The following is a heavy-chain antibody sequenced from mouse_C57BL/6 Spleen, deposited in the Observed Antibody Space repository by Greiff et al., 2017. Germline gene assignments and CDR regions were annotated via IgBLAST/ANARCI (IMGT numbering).Heavy chain of an antibody. V-gene: IGHV1-55*01. J-gene: IGHJ3*01. Sequence: QVQLQQPGAELVKPGASVKMSCKASGYTFTSYWIPWVKQRPGQGLEWIGDIYPGSGSTNYNEKFKSKATLTVDHSSSTAYMQLSSLTSEDAAVYDCARGASTSVTPAWFAYWGQGTLVTVSA. D-gene: IGHD2-2*01. CDR2: IYPGSGST. CDR1: GYTFTSYW. CDR3: ARGASTSVTPAWFAY.